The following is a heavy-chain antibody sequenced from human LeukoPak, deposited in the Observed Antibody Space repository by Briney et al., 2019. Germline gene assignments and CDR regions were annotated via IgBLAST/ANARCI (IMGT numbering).Heavy chain of an antibody. CDR3: AKDPGIDLMAYYFDY. CDR2: ISYDGSNK. D-gene: IGHD3-10*01. J-gene: IGHJ4*02. V-gene: IGHV3-30*18. Sequence: PGGSLRLSCAASGFTFSTFAMHWVRQAPGKGLEWGAIISYDGSNKHYADSVKGRLTISRDSSKNTLYLQMNSLRAEDTAVYYCAKDPGIDLMAYYFDYWGQGTLVTVSS. CDR1: GFTFSTFA.